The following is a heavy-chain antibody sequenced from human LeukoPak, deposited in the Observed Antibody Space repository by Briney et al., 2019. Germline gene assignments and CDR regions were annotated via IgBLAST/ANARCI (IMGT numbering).Heavy chain of an antibody. CDR2: ISSSGSTI. Sequence: PGGSLRLSRAASGFTFSDYYMSWIRQAPGKGLEWVSYISSSGSTIYYADSVKGRFTISRDNAKNSLYLQMNSLRAEDTAVYYCASLCGGSCYRGYYFDYWGQGTLVTVSS. CDR3: ASLCGGSCYRGYYFDY. J-gene: IGHJ4*02. D-gene: IGHD2-15*01. V-gene: IGHV3-11*01. CDR1: GFTFSDYY.